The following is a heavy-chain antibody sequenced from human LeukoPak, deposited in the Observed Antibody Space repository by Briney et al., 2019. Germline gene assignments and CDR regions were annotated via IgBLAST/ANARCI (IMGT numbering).Heavy chain of an antibody. V-gene: IGHV3-11*01. CDR3: ARESYSSGWYFAFDI. J-gene: IGHJ3*02. D-gene: IGHD6-19*01. Sequence: PGGSLRLSCAASGFTFSDYYMSWIRQAPGKGLEWASYISSSGSTIYYADSVKGRFTISRDNAKNSLYLQMNSLRAEDTAVYYCARESYSSGWYFAFDIWGQGTMVTVSS. CDR1: GFTFSDYY. CDR2: ISSSGSTI.